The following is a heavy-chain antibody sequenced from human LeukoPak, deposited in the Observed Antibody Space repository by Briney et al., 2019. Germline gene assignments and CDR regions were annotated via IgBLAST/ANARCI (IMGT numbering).Heavy chain of an antibody. J-gene: IGHJ5*02. D-gene: IGHD2-15*01. CDR3: ARGGTVVVVAATRGNWFDP. CDR2: INHSGST. Sequence: SETLSLTCAVYGGSFSGYYWSWIRQPPGRGLEWIGEINHSGSTNYNPSLKSRVTISVDTSKNQFSLKLSSVTAADTAVYYCARGGTVVVVAATRGNWFDPWGQGTLVTVSS. V-gene: IGHV4-34*01. CDR1: GGSFSGYY.